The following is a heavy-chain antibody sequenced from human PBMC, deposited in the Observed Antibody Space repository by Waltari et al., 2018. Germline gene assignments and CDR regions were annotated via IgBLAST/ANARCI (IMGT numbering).Heavy chain of an antibody. CDR1: GYSISSGYY. Sequence: QVQLQESGPGLVKPSETLSLTCAVSGYSISSGYYWSWIRQPPGKGLEWIGYIYYSGSTNSHPSLKSRVTISVDTSKNQFSLKLSSVTAADTAVYYCARFPGGSGSYYTFDYWGQGTLVTVSS. CDR3: ARFPGGSGSYYTFDY. D-gene: IGHD3-10*01. J-gene: IGHJ4*02. CDR2: IYYSGST. V-gene: IGHV4-61*01.